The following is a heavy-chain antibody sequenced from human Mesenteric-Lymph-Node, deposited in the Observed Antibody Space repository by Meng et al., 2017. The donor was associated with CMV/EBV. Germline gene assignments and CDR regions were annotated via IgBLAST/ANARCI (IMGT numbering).Heavy chain of an antibody. D-gene: IGHD3-10*01. CDR2: IWFDGSNR. J-gene: IGHJ6*02. V-gene: IGHV3-33*06. CDR1: GFTFNNYG. Sequence: GESLKISCAASGFTFNNYGMHWVRQAPGKGLEWVAVIWFDGSNRYYADSVKGRFTISRDNSKNTLYLQMNSLRDDDTAVYYCAKDRFGSGSSTTYYYYGMDVWGQGTTVTVSS. CDR3: AKDRFGSGSSTTYYYYGMDV.